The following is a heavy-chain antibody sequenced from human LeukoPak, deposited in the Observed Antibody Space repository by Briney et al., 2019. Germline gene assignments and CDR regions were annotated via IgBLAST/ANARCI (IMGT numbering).Heavy chain of an antibody. J-gene: IGHJ4*02. CDR1: GFTFSSYG. CDR3: AKDTAPLGATKEFDH. V-gene: IGHV3-30*02. CDR2: IHHDGSNK. Sequence: PGGSLRLSCAASGFTFSSYGMHWVRQAPGKGLDWVAFIHHDGSNKYYADSVRGRFTISRDNSKNTLYLQMNSLRVDDTAVYYCAKDTAPLGATKEFDHWGQGTLVTVSS. D-gene: IGHD1-26*01.